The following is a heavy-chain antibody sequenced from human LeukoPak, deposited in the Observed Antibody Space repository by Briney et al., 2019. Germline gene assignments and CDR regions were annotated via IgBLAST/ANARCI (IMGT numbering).Heavy chain of an antibody. V-gene: IGHV1-18*01. J-gene: IGHJ5*02. CDR2: ISAYNGNT. Sequence: GASVKVSCKASGYTFTSYGISWVRQAPGQGLEWMGWISAYNGNTNYAQKLQGRVTMTTDTSTSTAYMELRSLRSDDTAVYYCATVRDVVPAAPRPNWFDPWGQGTLVTVSS. D-gene: IGHD2-2*01. CDR1: GYTFTSYG. CDR3: ATVRDVVPAAPRPNWFDP.